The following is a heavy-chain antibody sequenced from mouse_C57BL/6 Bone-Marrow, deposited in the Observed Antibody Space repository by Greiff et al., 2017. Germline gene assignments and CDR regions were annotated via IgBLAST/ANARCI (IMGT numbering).Heavy chain of an antibody. D-gene: IGHD1-1*01. CDR3: AREGVTTVVASGDY. J-gene: IGHJ4*01. CDR1: GYSITSGYY. V-gene: IGHV3-6*01. CDR2: ISYDGSN. Sequence: EVKLMESGPGLVKPSQSLSLTCSVTGYSITSGYYWNWIRQFPGNKLEWMGYISYDGSNNYNPSLKNRISITRDTSKNQFFLKLNSVTTEDTATYYCAREGVTTVVASGDYWGQGTSVTVSS.